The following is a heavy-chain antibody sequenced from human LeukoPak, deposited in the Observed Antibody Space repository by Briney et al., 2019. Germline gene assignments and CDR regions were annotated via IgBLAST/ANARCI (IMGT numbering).Heavy chain of an antibody. J-gene: IGHJ4*02. CDR3: ARQDGNSKYYFDY. CDR2: IYPGDSDT. CDR1: GYSFTYYW. V-gene: IGHV5-51*01. Sequence: GESLEISCKGSGYSFTYYWIGWVRQMPGKGLEWMGIIYPGDSDTRYRPSFQGQVTISVDKSISTAYLQWSSLRASDTAMYYCARQDGNSKYYFDYWGQGTLVTVSS. D-gene: IGHD1-1*01.